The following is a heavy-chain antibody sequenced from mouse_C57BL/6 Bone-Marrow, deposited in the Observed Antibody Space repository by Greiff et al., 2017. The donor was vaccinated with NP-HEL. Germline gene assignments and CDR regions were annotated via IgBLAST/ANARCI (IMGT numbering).Heavy chain of an antibody. D-gene: IGHD1-1*01. CDR3: ARIGEYYGSSSWYFDV. CDR2: INSDGGST. Sequence: EVKLMESGGGLVQPGESLKLSCESNEYEFPSHDMSWVRKTPEKRLELVAAINSDGGSTYYPDTMERRFIISRDNTKKTLYLQMSSLRSEDTALYYCARIGEYYGSSSWYFDVWGTGTTVTVSS. CDR1: EYEFPSHD. V-gene: IGHV5-2*01. J-gene: IGHJ1*03.